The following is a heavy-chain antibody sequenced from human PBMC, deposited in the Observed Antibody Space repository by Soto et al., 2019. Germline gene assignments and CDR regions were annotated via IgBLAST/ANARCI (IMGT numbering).Heavy chain of an antibody. CDR2: ISNSGST. V-gene: IGHV4-30-4*01. D-gene: IGHD5-18*01. J-gene: IGHJ4*02. CDR3: ATESGSTYGYFDH. Sequence: SETLSLTCTVSGGSVTSDEDYWTWIRQSPGKGLEWIGYISNSGSTGYNPSLKTRLSMSVDRSKNQFTLRLTSVTAADTAVYFCATESGSTYGYFDHWGQGPQVTASS. CDR1: GGSVTSDEDY.